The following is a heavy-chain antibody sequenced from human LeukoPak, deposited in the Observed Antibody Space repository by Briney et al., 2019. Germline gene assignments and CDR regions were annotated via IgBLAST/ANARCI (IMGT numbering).Heavy chain of an antibody. CDR2: ISYDGSNK. CDR3: ARDLSGIAVAGYDY. CDR1: GFTFSSYA. D-gene: IGHD6-19*01. V-gene: IGHV3-30*04. J-gene: IGHJ4*02. Sequence: PGGSLRLSCAASGFTFSSYAMHWVRQAPGKGLEWVAVISYDGSNKYYADSVKGRFTISRDNSKNTLYLQMNSLRAEDTAVYYCARDLSGIAVAGYDYWGQGTLVTVSS.